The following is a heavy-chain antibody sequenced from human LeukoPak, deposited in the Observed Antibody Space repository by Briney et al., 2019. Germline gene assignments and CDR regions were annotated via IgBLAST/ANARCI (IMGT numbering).Heavy chain of an antibody. CDR2: IRYDGSNK. D-gene: IGHD2-2*02. CDR3: AREHCSSTSCYTPDAFDI. V-gene: IGHV3-30*02. CDR1: GFTFSIYG. Sequence: GGSLRLSCVASGFTFSIYGMHWVRQAPGKGLEWVAFIRYDGSNKYYADSVKGRFTISRDNAKNSLYLQMNSLRAEDTAVYYCAREHCSSTSCYTPDAFDIWGQGTMVTVSS. J-gene: IGHJ3*02.